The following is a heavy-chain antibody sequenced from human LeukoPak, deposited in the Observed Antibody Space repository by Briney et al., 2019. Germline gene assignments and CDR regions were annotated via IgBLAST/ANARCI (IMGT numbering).Heavy chain of an antibody. J-gene: IGHJ4*02. D-gene: IGHD3-22*01. CDR3: ARLNYYDSSGYGFDY. CDR1: GFTFSSYA. V-gene: IGHV3-23*01. Sequence: PGGSLRLSCAASGFTFSSYAMSWVRQAPGKGLEWVSAISGSGGSTYYADSVKGRFTISRDNSKNTLYLQMNSLRAEDTAVYYCARLNYYDSSGYGFDYWGQGTLVTVSS. CDR2: ISGSGGST.